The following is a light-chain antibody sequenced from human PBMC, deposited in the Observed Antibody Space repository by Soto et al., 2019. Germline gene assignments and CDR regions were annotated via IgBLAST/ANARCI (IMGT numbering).Light chain of an antibody. Sequence: QPVLTQPPSASGTPGQRVTISCFGSSSNIGSNHVYWYQQFPGTAPKLLIYRNDQRPSGVPDRFSGSKSGTSASLAISGLRAEDEADYHCATWDDSLSGHVVFGGGTKLTVL. CDR2: RND. CDR1: SSNIGSNH. J-gene: IGLJ2*01. CDR3: ATWDDSLSGHVV. V-gene: IGLV1-47*01.